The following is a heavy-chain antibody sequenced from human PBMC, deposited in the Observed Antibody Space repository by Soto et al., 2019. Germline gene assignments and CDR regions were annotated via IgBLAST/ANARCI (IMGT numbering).Heavy chain of an antibody. V-gene: IGHV3-30*03. CDR1: RFTFSNYG. J-gene: IGHJ4*02. CDR2: ISDDGTKK. D-gene: IGHD3-22*01. CDR3: ARELYDYDSSGYYPLEN. Sequence: QVQLVESGGGVVQPGKSLRLSCAASRFTFSNYGMHWVRQAPGKGLEWVALISDDGTKKYYADSVKGRFTIARDNSKNTLYLQMNSLRAEDTAVYFCARELYDYDSSGYYPLENWGQGTLVIVSS.